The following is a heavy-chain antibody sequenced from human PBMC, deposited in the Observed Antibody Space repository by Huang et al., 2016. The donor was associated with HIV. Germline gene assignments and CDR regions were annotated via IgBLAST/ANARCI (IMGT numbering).Heavy chain of an antibody. CDR1: GFIFNIYR. D-gene: IGHD3-16*01. Sequence: EVQLVESGGDLVQPGGSLGLSCAASGFIFNIYRMNGVRQAPGKGLECVSYIRSGSTNIYYADSGKGRCTISRDKAKNSLYLQMNSLRAEDTAVYYCARDGLRGRLMTRSLDYWGQGTLVTVSS. CDR2: IRSGSTNI. V-gene: IGHV3-48*01. CDR3: ARDGLRGRLMTRSLDY. J-gene: IGHJ4*02.